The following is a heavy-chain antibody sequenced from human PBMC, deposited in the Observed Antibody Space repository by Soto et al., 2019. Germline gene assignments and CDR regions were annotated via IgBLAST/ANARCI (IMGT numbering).Heavy chain of an antibody. Sequence: GGSLRLSCAASGFTFSSYGMHWVRQAPGKGLEWVAVISYDGSNKYYADSVKGRFTISRDNSKNTLYLQMNSLRAEDTAVYYCAKDGDTRQNYYYYYYMDVWGKGTTVTVSS. CDR2: ISYDGSNK. V-gene: IGHV3-30*18. CDR1: GFTFSSYG. CDR3: AKDGDTRQNYYYYYYMDV. J-gene: IGHJ6*03. D-gene: IGHD2-21*01.